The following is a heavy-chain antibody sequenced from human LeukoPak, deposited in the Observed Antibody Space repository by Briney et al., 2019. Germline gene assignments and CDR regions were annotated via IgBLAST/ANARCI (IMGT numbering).Heavy chain of an antibody. CDR1: GDSISSSNYY. CDR2: IYRSGNT. Sequence: SETLSLTCIVSGDSISSSNYYWGWIRQPPGKGLEWIGSIYRSGNTYYNPSLKSRVTTSVDTSKNQFSLKLSSVTAADTAVYYCMRDSYGGNRDLDYWGQGTLVTVSS. J-gene: IGHJ4*02. CDR3: MRDSYGGNRDLDY. D-gene: IGHD4/OR15-4a*01. V-gene: IGHV4-39*01.